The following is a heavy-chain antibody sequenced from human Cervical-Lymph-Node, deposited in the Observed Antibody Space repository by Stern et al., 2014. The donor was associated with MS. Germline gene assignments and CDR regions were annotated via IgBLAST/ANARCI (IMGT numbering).Heavy chain of an antibody. CDR1: GFNFSSYW. CDR3: ARGVGDY. Sequence: EVQLVESGGGLVQPGGSLGLSCAASGFNFSSYWMHWVRQFPEKGLFWFSQINRDGGDTSYADSVKGRFSISRDNIRNMLYLRMTSLRAEDTAVYYCARGVGDYWGQGARVTVSS. J-gene: IGHJ4*02. CDR2: INRDGGDT. D-gene: IGHD3-16*01. V-gene: IGHV3-74*02.